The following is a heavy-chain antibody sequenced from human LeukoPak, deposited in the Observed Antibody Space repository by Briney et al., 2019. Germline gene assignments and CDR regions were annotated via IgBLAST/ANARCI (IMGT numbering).Heavy chain of an antibody. CDR2: INHRGST. D-gene: IGHD3-22*01. CDR3: ARVGDTSGYFQHFDY. J-gene: IGHJ4*01. CDR1: GYSISTDYY. Sequence: SETLSLTCSVSGYSISTDYYWGCIRQAPGKGLEYIGIINHRGSTNYNPSLKSRVTISPDTSKNQFSLNLSSVTAADTAVYYCARVGDTSGYFQHFDYWGQGILVTVSS. V-gene: IGHV4-38-2*02.